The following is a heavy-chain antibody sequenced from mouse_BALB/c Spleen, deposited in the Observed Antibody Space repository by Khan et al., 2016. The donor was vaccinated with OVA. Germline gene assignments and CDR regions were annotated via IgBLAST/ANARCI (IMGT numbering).Heavy chain of an antibody. CDR1: GYSITSDYA. CDR2: ISSTGST. Sequence: EVQLQESGPGLVKPSQSLSLTCTVTGYSITSDYAWNWIRQFPGNKLEWMGYISSTGSTSYNPSLKSQISITRDTSKNQFFLHLNSVTTEDTATYYCARSLYYSDSYAMDYWGQGTSVTVSS. CDR3: ARSLYYSDSYAMDY. D-gene: IGHD2-13*01. V-gene: IGHV3-2*02. J-gene: IGHJ4*01.